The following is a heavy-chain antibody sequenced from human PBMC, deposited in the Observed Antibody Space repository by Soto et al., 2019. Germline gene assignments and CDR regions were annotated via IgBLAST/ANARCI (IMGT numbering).Heavy chain of an antibody. Sequence: GGSLRLSCAASEFTFSNYGMNWVRQGPGKGLEWVSSISGSSSYIYYADSVKGRFTISRDNAKNSMYLQMNSLRAEDTAVYYCARDSKARYISPTDYWGQGTMVTVSS. CDR1: EFTFSNYG. V-gene: IGHV3-21*01. J-gene: IGHJ4*02. CDR2: ISGSSSYI. CDR3: ARDSKARYISPTDY. D-gene: IGHD3-9*01.